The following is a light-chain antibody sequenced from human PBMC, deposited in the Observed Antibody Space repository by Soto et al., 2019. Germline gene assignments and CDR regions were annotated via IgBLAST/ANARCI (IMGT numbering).Light chain of an antibody. CDR3: QQYNTYWT. J-gene: IGKJ1*01. CDR2: DAS. CDR1: QNVNNW. Sequence: DIKMNHFPSALSASVCDRVTITFRASQNVNNWLAWYQHKPGKAPQLLIYDASVLETGVPSRFSGSGSGTEFTLAISGLQSDDFATYYCQQYNTYWTFGPGTKVDIK. V-gene: IGKV1-5*01.